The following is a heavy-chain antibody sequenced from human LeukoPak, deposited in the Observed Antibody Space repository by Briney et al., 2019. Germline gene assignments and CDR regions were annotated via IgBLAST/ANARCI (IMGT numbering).Heavy chain of an antibody. CDR3: AKARYCSSTNCYSSFDC. CDR2: ISGSGGST. V-gene: IGHV3-23*01. J-gene: IGHJ4*02. D-gene: IGHD2-2*02. Sequence: GGSLRLSCAASGFTFSSYAMSWVRQAPGKGLEWVSAISGSGGSTFYADSVKGRFTISRDNSKNTLYLQMNSLRAEDTAVYYCAKARYCSSTNCYSSFDCWGQGTPVTVSS. CDR1: GFTFSSYA.